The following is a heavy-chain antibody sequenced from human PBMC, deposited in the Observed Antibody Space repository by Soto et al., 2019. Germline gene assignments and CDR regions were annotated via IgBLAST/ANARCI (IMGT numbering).Heavy chain of an antibody. CDR3: ARVEGITIFSSSGNWFDP. CDR1: GYTFTSYG. J-gene: IGHJ5*02. D-gene: IGHD3-9*01. V-gene: IGHV1-18*01. Sequence: ASVKVSCKASGYTFTSYGISWVRQAPGQGLEWMGWISAYNGNTNYAQKLQGRVTMTTDTSTSTAYMELRSLRSDDTAVYYCARVEGITIFSSSGNWFDPWGQGTLVTVSS. CDR2: ISAYNGNT.